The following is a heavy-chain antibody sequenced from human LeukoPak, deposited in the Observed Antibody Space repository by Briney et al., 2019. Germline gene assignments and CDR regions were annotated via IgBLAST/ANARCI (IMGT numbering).Heavy chain of an antibody. D-gene: IGHD2-15*01. CDR2: ISSSSNYI. J-gene: IGHJ4*02. CDR3: ARDVGYCSGGSCYTYYFDY. CDR1: GFTFNSYS. V-gene: IGHV3-21*01. Sequence: PGGSLRLSYAASGFTFNSYSMNWVRQAPGKGLEWVSSISSSSNYIYYADSVKGRFTISRDNAKNSLYLQMNSLRAEDTAVYYCARDVGYCSGGSCYTYYFDYWGQGTLVTVSS.